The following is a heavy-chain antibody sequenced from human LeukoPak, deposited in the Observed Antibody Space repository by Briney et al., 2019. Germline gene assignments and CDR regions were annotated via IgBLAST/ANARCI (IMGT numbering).Heavy chain of an antibody. CDR3: ARGLYCGSGSYSSFDY. Sequence: GRSLRLSCAASGFTFSSYGMHWVRQAPGKGLEWVAVIWNDGSNKYYADSVKGRFAISRDNSKNTLYLQMNSLRAEDTAVYYCARGLYCGSGSYSSFDYWGQGTLVTVSS. J-gene: IGHJ4*02. CDR2: IWNDGSNK. V-gene: IGHV3-33*01. CDR1: GFTFSSYG. D-gene: IGHD3-10*01.